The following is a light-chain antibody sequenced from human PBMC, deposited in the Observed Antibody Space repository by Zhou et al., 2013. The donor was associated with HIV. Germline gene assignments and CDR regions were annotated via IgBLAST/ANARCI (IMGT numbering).Light chain of an antibody. J-gene: IGLJ2*01. CDR2: EVS. CDR3: GSYAGSSRWI. CDR1: SSDVGGYNY. Sequence: QSALTQPPSASGSPGQSVTISCTGTSSDVGGYNYVSWYQQHPGKAPKLMIYEVSKRPSGVPDRFSGSKSGNTASLTVSGLQAEDEAEYYCGSYAGSSRWIFGGGTNLTVL. V-gene: IGLV2-8*01.